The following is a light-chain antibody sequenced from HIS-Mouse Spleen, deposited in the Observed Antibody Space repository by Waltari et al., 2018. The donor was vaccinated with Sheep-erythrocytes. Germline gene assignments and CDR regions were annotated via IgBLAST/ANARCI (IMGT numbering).Light chain of an antibody. V-gene: IGLV2-8*01. J-gene: IGLJ3*02. CDR2: EVS. CDR3: SSYAGSNNWV. CDR1: SRDVGGYNY. Sequence: QSALTQPPSASGSPGQSVTISCTGTSRDVGGYNYVSRYQQHPGKAPKLMIYEVSNRPSGVPDRFSGSKSGNTASLTVSGLQAEDEADYYCSSYAGSNNWVFGGGTKLTVL.